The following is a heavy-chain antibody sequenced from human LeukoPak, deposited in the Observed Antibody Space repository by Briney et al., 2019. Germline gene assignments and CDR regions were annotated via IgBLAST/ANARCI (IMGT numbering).Heavy chain of an antibody. CDR2: IWYDGSNE. J-gene: IGHJ4*02. CDR1: GFTFSTYG. V-gene: IGHV3-33*01. CDR3: ARDSIRDGYNSDYFDY. D-gene: IGHD5-24*01. Sequence: GGSLRLSCAASGFTFSTYGMHWVRQAPGKALEWVAVIWYDGSNEYYADSVKGRFTISRHNSKSTLYLQSNSLRAEDTAVYYCARDSIRDGYNSDYFDYWGQGTLVTVSS.